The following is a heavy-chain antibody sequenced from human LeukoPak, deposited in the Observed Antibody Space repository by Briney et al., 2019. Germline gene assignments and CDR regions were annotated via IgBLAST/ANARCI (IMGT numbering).Heavy chain of an antibody. CDR2: FDPKEGER. V-gene: IGHV1-24*01. Sequence: GASVNVSCKVSGDTLTELSMHWVRQAPGKGLEWMGGFDPKEGERVYAQNFQGRFTMTEDTSSRTAYMELNSLRSEDTAVYYCTTREIVVEPAQTSMVRGVLWRSDFWGHGTLVTVSS. D-gene: IGHD3-10*01. J-gene: IGHJ4*01. CDR3: TTREIVVEPAQTSMVRGVLWRSDF. CDR1: GDTLTELS.